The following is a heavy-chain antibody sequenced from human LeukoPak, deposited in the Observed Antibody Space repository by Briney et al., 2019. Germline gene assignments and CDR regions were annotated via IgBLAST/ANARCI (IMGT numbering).Heavy chain of an antibody. V-gene: IGHV4-31*03. J-gene: IGHJ4*02. CDR3: ARHRRKYAGEYNFDY. CDR2: ISDSGST. Sequence: PSETLSLTCTVSGGSIINGGYYWSWIRQHPGKGLEWIGFISDSGSTDYNPSLKSRLTMSLGTSKNQFSLNLSSVTAADTAVYYCARHRRKYAGEYNFDYWGQGTLVTVSS. CDR1: GGSIINGGYY. D-gene: IGHD2-2*01.